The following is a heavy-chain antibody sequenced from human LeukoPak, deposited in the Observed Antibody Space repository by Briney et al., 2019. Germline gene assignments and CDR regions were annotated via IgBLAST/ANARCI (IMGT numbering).Heavy chain of an antibody. J-gene: IGHJ3*02. Sequence: SETLSLTCTVSGGYISNYYWSWIRQPPGKGLEWIGYIYYSGTTNYNPSLKSRVAISVDTSKNQFSLKLSSVTAADTAVYYCARGRNDILTGYYPVGDDAFDIWGQGTMVTVSS. D-gene: IGHD3-9*01. CDR1: GGYISNYY. V-gene: IGHV4-59*01. CDR2: IYYSGTT. CDR3: ARGRNDILTGYYPVGDDAFDI.